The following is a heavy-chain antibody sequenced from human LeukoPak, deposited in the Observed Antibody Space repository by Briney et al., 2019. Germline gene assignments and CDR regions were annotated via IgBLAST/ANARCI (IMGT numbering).Heavy chain of an antibody. V-gene: IGHV3-64*04. CDR2: ISSNGGST. Sequence: GGSLRLSCSASGFTFSSYAMHWGRQAPGKGLEYVSAISSNGGSTYYADSVKGRFTISRDNAKNSLYLQMNSLRDEDTAIYYCARDPRWNTGVDYWGQGTLVTVSS. CDR1: GFTFSSYA. CDR3: ARDPRWNTGVDY. J-gene: IGHJ4*02. D-gene: IGHD1-14*01.